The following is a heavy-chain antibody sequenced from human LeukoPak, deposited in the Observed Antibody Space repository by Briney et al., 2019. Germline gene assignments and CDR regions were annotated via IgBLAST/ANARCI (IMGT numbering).Heavy chain of an antibody. Sequence: GGSLRLSCAASGFTFSSYAMSWVRQAPGKGLEWVSAISGSGGSTYYADSVKGRFTISRDNSKNTLYLQMSSLRAEDTAVYYCATDVLRFLEWLSLFNYFDYWGQGTLVTVSS. J-gene: IGHJ4*02. CDR1: GFTFSSYA. V-gene: IGHV3-23*01. D-gene: IGHD3-3*01. CDR2: ISGSGGST. CDR3: ATDVLRFLEWLSLFNYFDY.